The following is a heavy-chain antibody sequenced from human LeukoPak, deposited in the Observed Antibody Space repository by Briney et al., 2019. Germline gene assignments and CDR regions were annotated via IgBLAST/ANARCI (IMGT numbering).Heavy chain of an antibody. CDR1: GFTFSSYA. D-gene: IGHD6-13*01. J-gene: IGHJ5*02. CDR3: ARERVAAAGNWFDP. V-gene: IGHV3-30*04. CDR2: ISYDGSNK. Sequence: GRSLRLSCAAPGFTFSSYAMHWVRQAPGKGLEWVAVISYDGSNKYYADSVKGRFTISRDNSKNTLYLQMNSLRAEDTAVYYCARERVAAAGNWFDPWGQGTLVTVSS.